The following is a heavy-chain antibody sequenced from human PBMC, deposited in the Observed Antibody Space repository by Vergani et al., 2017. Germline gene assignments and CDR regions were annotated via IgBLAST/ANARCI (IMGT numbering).Heavy chain of an antibody. CDR2: IYHSGST. V-gene: IGHV4-4*02. J-gene: IGHJ3*02. CDR1: GGSISSSNW. CDR3: GREGLAYSYGPTTDAFDI. Sequence: QVQLQESGPGLVKPSGTLSLTCAVSGGSISSSNWWSWVRQPPGKGLEWVGEIYHSGSTNYNPSLKSRVTMSVDKSKNQFSLKLSYVTAADTAVYYCGREGLAYSYGPTTDAFDIWGQGTMVTVSS. D-gene: IGHD5-18*01.